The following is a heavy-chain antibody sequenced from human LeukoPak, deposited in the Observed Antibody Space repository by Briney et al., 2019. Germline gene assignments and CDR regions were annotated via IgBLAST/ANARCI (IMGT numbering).Heavy chain of an antibody. D-gene: IGHD5-24*01. CDR3: ARDRAGDGKPRGYYYGMDV. Sequence: ASVKVSSKASGYTFTGYYMRWVRQAPGEGLEWMGWINPNSGGTNYAQKFQGRVTMTRDTSISTAYMELSRLRSDDTAVYYCARDRAGDGKPRGYYYGMDVWGQGTTVTVSS. CDR1: GYTFTGYY. CDR2: INPNSGGT. J-gene: IGHJ6*02. V-gene: IGHV1-2*02.